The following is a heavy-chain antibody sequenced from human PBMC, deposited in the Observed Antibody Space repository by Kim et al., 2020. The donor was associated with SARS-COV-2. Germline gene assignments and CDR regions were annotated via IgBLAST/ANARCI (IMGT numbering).Heavy chain of an antibody. CDR1: GFTFDDYA. D-gene: IGHD3-9*01. Sequence: GGSLRLSCAASGFTFDDYAMHWVRQAPGKGLEWVSGISWNSGSIGTADAVTGRVTISSDNAKNSLYLQMNRLRAKDTALYYCARGSGGRPDYYDILTGPPDYYGMDVWGQGTTVTVSS. J-gene: IGHJ6*02. CDR2: ISWNSGSI. CDR3: ARGSGGRPDYYDILTGPPDYYGMDV. V-gene: IGHV3-9*01.